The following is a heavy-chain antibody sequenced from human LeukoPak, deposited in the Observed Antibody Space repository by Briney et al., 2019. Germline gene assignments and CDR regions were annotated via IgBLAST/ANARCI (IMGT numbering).Heavy chain of an antibody. CDR3: AGGPQWLVDYYYYMDV. J-gene: IGHJ6*03. CDR2: TYYRSKWYN. Sequence: SQTLSLTCAISGDSDSSNSAAWNWIRQSPSRGLEWLGRTYYRSKWYNDYAVSVKSRITINPDTSKNQFSLQLNSVTPEDTAVYYCAGGPQWLVDYYYYMDVWGKGTTVTVSS. D-gene: IGHD6-19*01. CDR1: GDSDSSNSAA. V-gene: IGHV6-1*01.